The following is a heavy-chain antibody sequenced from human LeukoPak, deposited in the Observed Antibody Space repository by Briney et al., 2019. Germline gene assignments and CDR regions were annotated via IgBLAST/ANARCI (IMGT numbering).Heavy chain of an antibody. V-gene: IGHV4-31*03. Sequence: SETLSLTCTVSGGSVNSGDYYWSWIRQHPGKGLEWIGYIYYSGSTYYDPSLKSRLTISVDTSKNHFSLKLSSVTAADTAVYYCARMSGRESSGYYFDYWGQGTLVTVSS. CDR2: IYYSGST. J-gene: IGHJ4*02. CDR1: GGSVNSGDYY. CDR3: ARMSGRESSGYYFDY. D-gene: IGHD3-22*01.